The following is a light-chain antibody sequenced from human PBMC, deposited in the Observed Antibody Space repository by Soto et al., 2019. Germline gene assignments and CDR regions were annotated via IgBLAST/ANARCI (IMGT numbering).Light chain of an antibody. CDR3: QSYDSSLSGSV. CDR1: SSNIGAGYG. J-gene: IGLJ2*01. V-gene: IGLV1-40*01. CDR2: GNT. Sequence: QSVLTQPPSVSGAPGQRVTISCTGSSSNIGAGYGVHWYQQVPGTAPKLLIYGNTNRPSGVPDRFSGSKSGTSASLAITGLQAEDEADYYCQSYDSSLSGSVFGGGTKLTVL.